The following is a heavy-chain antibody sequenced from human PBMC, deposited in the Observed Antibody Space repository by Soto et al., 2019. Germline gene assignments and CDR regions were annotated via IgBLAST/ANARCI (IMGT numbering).Heavy chain of an antibody. CDR1: GFTFSSYA. CDR2: ISGSGGST. V-gene: IGHV3-23*01. Sequence: GSLRLSCAASGFTFSSYAMSWVRQAPGKGLEWVSAISGSGGSTYYADSVKGRFTISRDNSKNTLYLQMNSLRAEDTAVYYCAKDLGYCSGGSCYSPHYYGMDVWGQGTTVTVSS. CDR3: AKDLGYCSGGSCYSPHYYGMDV. D-gene: IGHD2-15*01. J-gene: IGHJ6*02.